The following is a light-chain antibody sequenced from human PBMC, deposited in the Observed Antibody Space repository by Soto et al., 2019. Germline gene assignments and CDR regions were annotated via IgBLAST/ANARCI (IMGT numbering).Light chain of an antibody. V-gene: IGLV2-14*01. CDR2: AVS. CDR3: SSYTSSSTLVV. CDR1: SSDVGGYNY. Sequence: QAVLTQPASVSGSPGQSITISCTGTSSDVGGYNYVSWFQQHPGKAPKLMIYAVSNRPSGVSNRFSGSKSGNTASLTISGLQAEDEADYYCSSYTSSSTLVVFGGGPKLTVL. J-gene: IGLJ2*01.